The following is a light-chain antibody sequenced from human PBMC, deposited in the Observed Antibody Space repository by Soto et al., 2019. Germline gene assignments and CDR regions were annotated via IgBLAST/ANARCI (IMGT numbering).Light chain of an antibody. CDR3: SSYAGSNNFV. CDR1: GSDVGGYNY. V-gene: IGLV2-8*01. CDR2: EVS. Sequence: QSVLTQPPSASGSPGQSVTISCTGTGSDVGGYNYVSWYQQHPGKAPKLMIYEVSERPPGVPDRFSGSKSSNTASLTVSGLQAEDEADYYCSSYAGSNNFVFGTGTKVTVL. J-gene: IGLJ1*01.